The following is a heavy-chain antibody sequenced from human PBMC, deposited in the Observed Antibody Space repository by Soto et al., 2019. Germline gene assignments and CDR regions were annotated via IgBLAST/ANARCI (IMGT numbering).Heavy chain of an antibody. J-gene: IGHJ6*02. D-gene: IGHD6-13*01. V-gene: IGHV3-15*07. CDR2: IKSKTDGGTT. CDR1: GFTFSNAW. CDR3: NTDHKVGYSSSWYSRLSYYYYYGMDV. Sequence: GGSLRLSCAASGFTFSNAWMNWVRQAPGKGLEWVGRIKSKTDGGTTDYAAPVKGRFTISRDDLKNTLYLQMNRLKTEDTAVYYCNTDHKVGYSSSWYSRLSYYYYYGMDVWGQGTTVTVSS.